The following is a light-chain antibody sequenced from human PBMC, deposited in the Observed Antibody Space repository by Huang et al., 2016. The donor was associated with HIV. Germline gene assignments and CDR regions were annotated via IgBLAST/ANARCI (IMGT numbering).Light chain of an antibody. CDR2: GAS. CDR1: QSISSN. J-gene: IGKJ2*01. CDR3: QQYNNRYT. Sequence: IVMTQSPATLSVSPGERATLSCRASQSISSNLAWYQQKPGQAPRLLIYGASTRATGITARFSGSGSGTDFTLIISSLQAEDVAVYYCQQYNNRYTFGQGTKLEIK. V-gene: IGKV3-15*01.